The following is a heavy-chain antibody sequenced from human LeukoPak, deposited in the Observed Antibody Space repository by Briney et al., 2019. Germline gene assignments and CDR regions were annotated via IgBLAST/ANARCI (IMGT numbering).Heavy chain of an antibody. CDR1: GYTFTTYW. Sequence: GESLKISCQGSGYTFTTYWIGWVRQMPGKGLECVGKIDPSDSYTNYSPSFQGHVTISADKSINTAYLQWSSLEASDTAIYFCARHLGGYTHFDYWGQGTLVTVSS. J-gene: IGHJ4*02. D-gene: IGHD3-22*01. CDR2: IDPSDSYT. V-gene: IGHV5-10-1*01. CDR3: ARHLGGYTHFDY.